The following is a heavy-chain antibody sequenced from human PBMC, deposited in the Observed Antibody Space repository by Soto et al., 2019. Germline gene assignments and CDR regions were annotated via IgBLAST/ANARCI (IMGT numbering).Heavy chain of an antibody. V-gene: IGHV3-23*01. J-gene: IGHJ4*02. CDR1: GFTFSSYA. CDR3: AKVEYSSPEYYFDY. CDR2: ISGSGGST. Sequence: LRLSCAASGFTFSSYAMSWVRQAPGKGLEWVSAISGSGGSTYYADSVKGRFTISRDNSKNTLYLQMNSLRAEDTAVYYCAKVEYSSPEYYFDYWGQGTLVTVSS. D-gene: IGHD6-6*01.